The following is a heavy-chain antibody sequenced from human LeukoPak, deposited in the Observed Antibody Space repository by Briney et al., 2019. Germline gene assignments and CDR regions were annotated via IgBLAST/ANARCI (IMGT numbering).Heavy chain of an antibody. CDR3: ARVNYGDFFDY. CDR1: GFIFSNYG. CDR2: INSDGSST. D-gene: IGHD4-17*01. V-gene: IGHV3-74*01. J-gene: IGHJ4*02. Sequence: PGRSLRLSCAASGFIFSNYGMHWVRQAPGKGLVWVSRINSDGSSTSYADSVKGRFTISRDNAKNTLYLQMNSLRAEDTAVYYCARVNYGDFFDYWGQGTLVTVSS.